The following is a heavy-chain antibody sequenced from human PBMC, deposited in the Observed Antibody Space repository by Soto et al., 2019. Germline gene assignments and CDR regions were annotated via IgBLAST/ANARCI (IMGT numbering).Heavy chain of an antibody. CDR1: GASITSNNW. Sequence: SETLSLTCVVSGASITSNNWWSWVRQPPGKGLEWVGEVYHSGTTNYNPSLKSRVTLSVDKSKNQFSLKVTSVTAADTAVYYCAKDGNVHPYFSDMWGQGTLVTVSS. CDR3: AKDGNVHPYFSDM. J-gene: IGHJ4*02. V-gene: IGHV4-4*02. CDR2: VYHSGTT. D-gene: IGHD3-10*02.